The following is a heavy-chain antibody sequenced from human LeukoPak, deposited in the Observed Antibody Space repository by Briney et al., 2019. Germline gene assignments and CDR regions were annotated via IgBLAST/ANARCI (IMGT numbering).Heavy chain of an antibody. CDR1: WYSFNTYL. D-gene: IGHD3-16*01. J-gene: IGHJ6*02. Sequence: LGESLKISCSASWYSFNTYLIGLVRPIPGEGLGLVGGIDPGDSETTYSSAFQGQVTISADRSISTAYLQWSSLKASDTAIYYCARPGGPDYYFALDFWGQGTTIIVSS. V-gene: IGHV5-51*01. CDR3: ARPGGPDYYFALDF. CDR2: IDPGDSET.